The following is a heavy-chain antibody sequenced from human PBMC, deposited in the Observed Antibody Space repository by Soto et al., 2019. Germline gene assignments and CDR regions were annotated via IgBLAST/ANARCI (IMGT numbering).Heavy chain of an antibody. CDR3: AKSLWDTSGWKTDY. D-gene: IGHD6-19*01. Sequence: PSETLSLTCIVSGGSISSYYWSWIRQPPGKGLEWIGYIYYSGSTNYNPSLKSRVTISVDTSKNQFSLKLSSVTAADTAVYYCAKSLWDTSGWKTDYWGQGTLVTVSS. V-gene: IGHV4-59*08. J-gene: IGHJ4*02. CDR1: GGSISSYY. CDR2: IYYSGST.